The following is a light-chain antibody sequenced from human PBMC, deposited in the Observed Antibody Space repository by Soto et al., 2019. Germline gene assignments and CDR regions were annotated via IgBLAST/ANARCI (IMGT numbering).Light chain of an antibody. Sequence: QSVLTQPPSVSAAPRQRVTISCSGSSSNIGNNAVNWYQQLPGKAPKLLIYYDDVLPSGVSDRFSGSKSGTSASLAISGLQSEDEADYYCAAWDDSLNGPVFGGGTKVTVL. CDR1: SSNIGNNA. J-gene: IGLJ2*01. V-gene: IGLV1-36*01. CDR3: AAWDDSLNGPV. CDR2: YDD.